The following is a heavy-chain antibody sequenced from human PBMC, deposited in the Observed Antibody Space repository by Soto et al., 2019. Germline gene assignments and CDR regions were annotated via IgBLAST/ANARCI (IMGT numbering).Heavy chain of an antibody. V-gene: IGHV4-39*01. Sequence: PSETMSLTCTVSGGSISSRSYYWGWIRQPPGKGLEWIGTIYYSGSTFYNPSLNSRVTISVDTSKNQFSLKLSSMTAADTAVYYCANIYVGELSSYYDYYYMDVWGKGTTVTVSS. CDR1: GGSISSRSYY. CDR2: IYYSGST. CDR3: ANIYVGELSSYYDYYYMDV. J-gene: IGHJ6*03. D-gene: IGHD3-16*02.